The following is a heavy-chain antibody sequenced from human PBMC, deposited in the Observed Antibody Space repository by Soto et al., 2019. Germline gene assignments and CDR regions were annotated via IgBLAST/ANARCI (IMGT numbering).Heavy chain of an antibody. J-gene: IGHJ5*02. Sequence: ASVKVSCKASGGTFSSYTISWVRQAPGQGLEWMGRIIPILGIANYAQKFQGRVTITADKSTSTAYMELSSLRSEDTAVYYCARDVVVVAANWFDPWGQGTLVTVSS. CDR1: GGTFSSYT. CDR2: IIPILGIA. CDR3: ARDVVVVAANWFDP. D-gene: IGHD2-15*01. V-gene: IGHV1-69*04.